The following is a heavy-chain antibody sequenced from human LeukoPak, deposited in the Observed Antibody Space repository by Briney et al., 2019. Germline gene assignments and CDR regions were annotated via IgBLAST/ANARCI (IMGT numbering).Heavy chain of an antibody. D-gene: IGHD1-7*01. CDR2: ISSSSSYI. J-gene: IGHJ3*02. Sequence: GGSLRLSGAASGFTFSSYSMNWVRQAPGKGLEWVSSISSSSSYIYYADSVKGRFTISRDNAKNSLYLQMNSLRAEDTAVYYCARAELRTAAYAFDIWGQGTMVTVSS. CDR3: ARAELRTAAYAFDI. CDR1: GFTFSSYS. V-gene: IGHV3-21*01.